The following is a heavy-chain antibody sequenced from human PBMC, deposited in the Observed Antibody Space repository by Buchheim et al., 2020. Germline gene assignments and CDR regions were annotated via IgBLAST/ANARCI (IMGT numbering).Heavy chain of an antibody. CDR2: INPSGGST. CDR3: ARDIVVVVAATPRRYYGMDV. D-gene: IGHD2-15*01. CDR1: GYTFTSYY. V-gene: IGHV1-46*01. J-gene: IGHJ6*02. Sequence: QVQLVQSGAEVKKPGASVKVSCKASGYTFTSYYMHWVRQAPGQGLEWMGIINPSGGSTSYAQKFQGRVTMTRDTSTSTGDMELSSLRSEDTAVYYCARDIVVVVAATPRRYYGMDVWGQGTT.